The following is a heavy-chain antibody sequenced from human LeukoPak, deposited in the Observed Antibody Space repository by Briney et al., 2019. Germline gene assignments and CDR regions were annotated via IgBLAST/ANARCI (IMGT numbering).Heavy chain of an antibody. CDR3: VSRFGELLYYHYYYMDV. CDR2: IKSKTDGGTT. Sequence: PGGSLRLSCAASGFTFSNAWMSWVRQAPGKGLEWVGRIKSKTDGGTTDYAAPVKGRFTISRDDSKNTLYLQMNSLKTEDTAVYYCVSRFGELLYYHYYYMDVWGKGTTVTVSS. V-gene: IGHV3-15*01. J-gene: IGHJ6*03. D-gene: IGHD3-10*01. CDR1: GFTFSNAW.